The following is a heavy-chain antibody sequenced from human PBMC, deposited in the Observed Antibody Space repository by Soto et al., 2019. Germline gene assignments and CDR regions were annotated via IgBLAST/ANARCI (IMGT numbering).Heavy chain of an antibody. CDR3: ARPYCSSTSCYQDYYYGMDV. D-gene: IGHD2-2*01. Sequence: EVQLVESGGGLVQPGGSLRLSCAASGFTVSSNYMSWVRQAPGKGLEWVSVIYSGGSTYYADSVKGRFTISRDNSKNTRYLQMNSLRAEDTAVYYCARPYCSSTSCYQDYYYGMDVWGQGTTVTVSS. CDR1: GFTVSSNY. J-gene: IGHJ6*02. CDR2: IYSGGST. V-gene: IGHV3-66*04.